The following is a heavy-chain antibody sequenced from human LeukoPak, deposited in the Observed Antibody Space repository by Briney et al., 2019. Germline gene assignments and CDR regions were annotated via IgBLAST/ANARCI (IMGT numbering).Heavy chain of an antibody. CDR3: TIVHGDYAPYGY. Sequence: PGRSLRLSCAASGFTFGSYPMHWVRQAPGKGLEWVAVISFDGTNKYYADSVKGRLTISRDNSKNTLYLQMNSLKTEDTAVYYCTIVHGDYAPYGYWGQGTLVTVSS. CDR1: GFTFGSYP. J-gene: IGHJ4*02. V-gene: IGHV3-30*07. D-gene: IGHD4-17*01. CDR2: ISFDGTNK.